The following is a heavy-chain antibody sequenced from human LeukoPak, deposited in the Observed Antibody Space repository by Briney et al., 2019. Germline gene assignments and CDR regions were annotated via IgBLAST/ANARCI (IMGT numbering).Heavy chain of an antibody. J-gene: IGHJ4*02. CDR1: GYSISSGCY. Sequence: SETLSLTCAASGYSISSGCYWGWLRQPPGKGLEWIGSIYHSGSTYYNPSLKSRVTISVDTSKNQFSLKLSSVTAADTAVYYCARVGRYCSGGSCFTRYYFDYWGQGTLVTVSS. D-gene: IGHD2-15*01. CDR2: IYHSGST. V-gene: IGHV4-38-2*01. CDR3: ARVGRYCSGGSCFTRYYFDY.